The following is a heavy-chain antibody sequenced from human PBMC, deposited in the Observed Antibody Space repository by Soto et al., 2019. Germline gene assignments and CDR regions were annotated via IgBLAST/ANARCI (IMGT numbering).Heavy chain of an antibody. D-gene: IGHD5-12*01. CDR2: IYPGDSDT. CDR1: GYSFTSYW. Sequence: EVQLVQSGAEVKKPGESLKISCKGSGYSFTSYWIGWVRQMPGKGLEWMGIIYPGDSDTRYSPSFQGQVTISADKSISTAYLQWSSLKASDTAMYYCARLKKMDSGYESQGVFDYWGQGTLVTVSS. J-gene: IGHJ4*02. V-gene: IGHV5-51*03. CDR3: ARLKKMDSGYESQGVFDY.